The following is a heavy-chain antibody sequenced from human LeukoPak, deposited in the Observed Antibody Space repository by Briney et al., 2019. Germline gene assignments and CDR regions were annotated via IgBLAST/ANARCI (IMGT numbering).Heavy chain of an antibody. CDR3: ARVGVTAATADY. Sequence: GGSLRLSCAASGFTFNNFAMSWVRQAPGKGLEWVSAISGSGGSTYYADSVKGRFTISRDNSKNTLYLQMNSLRAEDTAVYFCARVGVTAATADYWGQGTLVTVPS. V-gene: IGHV3-23*01. CDR2: ISGSGGST. CDR1: GFTFNNFA. D-gene: IGHD6-25*01. J-gene: IGHJ4*02.